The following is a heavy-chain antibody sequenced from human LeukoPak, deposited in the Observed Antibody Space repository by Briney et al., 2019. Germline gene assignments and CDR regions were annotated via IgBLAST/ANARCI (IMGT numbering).Heavy chain of an antibody. J-gene: IGHJ4*02. CDR2: IYTSGST. CDR3: ASTSDSGGYYYDY. Sequence: PSETLSLTCTVSNDSISTYYWSWIRQPAGKGLEWIGRIYTSGSTNYNPSLKSRVTMSVDTSKNQFSLKLSSVTAADTAVYYCASTSDSGGYYYDYWGQGTLVTVSS. D-gene: IGHD3-22*01. CDR1: NDSISTYY. V-gene: IGHV4-4*07.